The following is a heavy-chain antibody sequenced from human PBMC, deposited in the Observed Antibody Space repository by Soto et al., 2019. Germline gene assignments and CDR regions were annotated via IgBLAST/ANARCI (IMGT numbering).Heavy chain of an antibody. CDR2: LYTEGTT. CDR3: VRPRPSGENYGMDV. V-gene: IGHV3-53*01. J-gene: IGHJ6*02. CDR1: GLTVSHNY. D-gene: IGHD3-16*01. Sequence: SLRLSCVASGLTVSHNYMAWVRQAPEMGLEWVSILYTEGTTYYAGSVKGRFTISRDSSKNTLFLQMDSLRAEDTAVYYCVRPRPSGENYGMDVWGQGTTVTVSS.